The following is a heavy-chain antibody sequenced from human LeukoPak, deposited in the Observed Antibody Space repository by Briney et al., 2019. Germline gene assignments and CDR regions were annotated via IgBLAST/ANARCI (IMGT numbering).Heavy chain of an antibody. CDR2: ISSSSSYI. J-gene: IGHJ5*02. CDR3: ARAYSSSWYDWFDP. CDR1: GFTVSSNY. V-gene: IGHV3-21*01. D-gene: IGHD6-13*01. Sequence: PWGSLRLSCAASGFTVSSNYMSWVRQAPGKGLEWVSSISSSSSYIYYADSVKGRFTISRDNAKNSLYLQMNSLRAEDTAVYYCARAYSSSWYDWFDPWGQGTLVTVSS.